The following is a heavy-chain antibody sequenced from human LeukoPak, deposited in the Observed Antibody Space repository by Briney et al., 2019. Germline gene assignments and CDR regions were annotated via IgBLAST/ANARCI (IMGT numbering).Heavy chain of an antibody. V-gene: IGHV4-4*07. D-gene: IGHD4-17*01. CDR3: AREGGPGGDYGSVDY. J-gene: IGHJ4*02. CDR2: MSGTT. Sequence: SEALSLTCTVSGGSISSYYWSWIRQSAGKGLEWIGRMSGTTNYNPSLKSRVTMSVDTSKNQFSLSLTSVTAADTAVYYCAREGGPGGDYGSVDYWGQGTLVTVSS. CDR1: GGSISSYY.